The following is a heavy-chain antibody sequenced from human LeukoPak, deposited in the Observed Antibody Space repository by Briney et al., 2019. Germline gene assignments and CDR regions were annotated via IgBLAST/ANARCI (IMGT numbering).Heavy chain of an antibody. CDR1: GYTFTNYG. V-gene: IGHV1-18*01. CDR3: ARGGKYCTGGNCYHDS. CDR2: ISAYSGNT. J-gene: IGHJ5*01. D-gene: IGHD2-15*01. Sequence: ASVKVSCKASGYTFTNYGINWVRQAPGQRLEWMGWISAYSGNTNYAQKLQGRVTMTTDTSTSTAYMELRSLRSDDTAMYYCARGGKYCTGGNCYHDSWGQGTLVTVSS.